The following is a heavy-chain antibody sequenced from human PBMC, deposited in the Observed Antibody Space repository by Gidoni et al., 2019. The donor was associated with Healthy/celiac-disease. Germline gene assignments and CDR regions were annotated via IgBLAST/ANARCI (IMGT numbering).Heavy chain of an antibody. Sequence: EVQLVESGGGLVQPGRSLRLSCAASGFTFDDYAMHWVRQAPGKGLEWVSGISWNSGSIGYADSVKGRFTISRDNAKNSLYLQMNSLRAEDTALYYCASVYNWKGYGNDYWGQGTLVTVSS. J-gene: IGHJ4*02. D-gene: IGHD1-20*01. CDR3: ASVYNWKGYGNDY. CDR2: ISWNSGSI. V-gene: IGHV3-9*01. CDR1: GFTFDDYA.